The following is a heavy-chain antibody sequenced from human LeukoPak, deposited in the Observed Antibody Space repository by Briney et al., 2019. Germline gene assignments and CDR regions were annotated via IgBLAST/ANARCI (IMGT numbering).Heavy chain of an antibody. Sequence: GGSLRLSCAASGFTFSSYWMYWVRQSPGKGLVWVARISPDGSGTSYADSVKGRFTISRVNAYNSLYLQMNSLRAEDTAVYYCARDDNFSSDYWGQGTLVTVSS. V-gene: IGHV3-74*01. J-gene: IGHJ4*02. D-gene: IGHD6-13*01. CDR1: GFTFSSYW. CDR3: ARDDNFSSDY. CDR2: ISPDGSGT.